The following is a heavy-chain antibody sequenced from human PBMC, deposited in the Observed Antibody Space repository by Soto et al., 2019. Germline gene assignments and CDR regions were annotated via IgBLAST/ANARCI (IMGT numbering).Heavy chain of an antibody. Sequence: SVKVSCKASGGTFSSYAISWVRQAPGQGLEWMGGIIPIFGTANYAQKFQGRVTITADESTSTAYMELSSLRSEDTAVYYCARGIAAAGTEPGIYYFDYWGQGTLVTVSS. J-gene: IGHJ4*02. CDR1: GGTFSSYA. D-gene: IGHD6-13*01. CDR2: IIPIFGTA. CDR3: ARGIAAAGTEPGIYYFDY. V-gene: IGHV1-69*13.